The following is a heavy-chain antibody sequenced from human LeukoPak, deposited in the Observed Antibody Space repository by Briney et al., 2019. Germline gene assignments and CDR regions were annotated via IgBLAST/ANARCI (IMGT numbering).Heavy chain of an antibody. J-gene: IGHJ4*02. V-gene: IGHV4-39*01. CDR1: GGSISSSSYY. CDR2: IYYSGST. CDR3: ASFQGFGIQLWFYDY. D-gene: IGHD5-18*01. Sequence: SETLSLTCTVSGGSISSSSYYWGWIRQPPGKGLEWIGSIYYSGSTYYNPSLKSRVIISVDTSKNQFSLKLSSVTAADTAVYYCASFQGFGIQLWFYDYWGQGTLVTVSS.